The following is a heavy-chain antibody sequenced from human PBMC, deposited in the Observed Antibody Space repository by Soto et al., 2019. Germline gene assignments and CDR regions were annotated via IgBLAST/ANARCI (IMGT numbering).Heavy chain of an antibody. CDR3: ARDYYDSSGYYNNWFDP. CDR1: GFTFSSYE. V-gene: IGHV3-48*03. Sequence: GSLRLSCAACGFTFSSYEMNWVRQAPGKGLEWVSYISSSGSTIYYADSVKGRFTISRDNAKNSLYLQMNRLRAEDTAVYYCARDYYDSSGYYNNWFDPWGRGTLVTVSS. CDR2: ISSSGSTI. J-gene: IGHJ5*02. D-gene: IGHD3-22*01.